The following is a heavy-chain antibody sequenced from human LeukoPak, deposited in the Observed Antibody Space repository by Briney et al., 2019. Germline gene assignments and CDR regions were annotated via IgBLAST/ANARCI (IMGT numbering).Heavy chain of an antibody. V-gene: IGHV3-53*01. D-gene: IGHD1-7*01. CDR1: GFTVSSNY. CDR2: IYSGGST. J-gene: IGHJ4*02. CDR3: AKDREGTIADYFDY. Sequence: GGSLRLSCAASGFTVSSNYMSWVRQAPGKGLEWVSVIYSGGSTYYADSVKGRFTISRDNSKNTLHLQMNSLRGEDTAVYYCAKDREGTIADYFDYWGQGTLVTVSS.